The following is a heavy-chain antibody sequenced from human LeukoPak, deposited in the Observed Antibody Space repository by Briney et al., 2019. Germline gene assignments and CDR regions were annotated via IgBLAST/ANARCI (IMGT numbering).Heavy chain of an antibody. CDR2: IYSGGST. J-gene: IGHJ4*02. V-gene: IGHV3-66*01. CDR1: GIIVSNNY. CDR3: ARDRRELRRGAPIAYFDY. D-gene: IGHD1-26*01. Sequence: GGSLKLSCAASGIIVSNNYMSWVRQAPGKGLEWVSVIYSGGSTYYADSVKGRFTISRDNSKNTLYLQMGSLRAEDMAVYYCARDRRELRRGAPIAYFDYWGQGTLVTVSS.